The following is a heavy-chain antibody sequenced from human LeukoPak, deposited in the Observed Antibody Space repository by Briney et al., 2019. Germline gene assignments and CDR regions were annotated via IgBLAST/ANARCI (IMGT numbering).Heavy chain of an antibody. CDR3: AGRAQTTGWSFDY. J-gene: IGHJ4*02. CDR2: IHTSGST. CDR1: GGSISSYY. Sequence: SETLSLTCIVSGGSISSYYWSWIRQPAGKGLEWIGQIHTSGSTNYNPSLKSRVAMSVDTSKNQFSLELSSVTAADTAVYYCAGRAQTTGWSFDYWGQGALVTVTS. D-gene: IGHD6-19*01. V-gene: IGHV4-4*07.